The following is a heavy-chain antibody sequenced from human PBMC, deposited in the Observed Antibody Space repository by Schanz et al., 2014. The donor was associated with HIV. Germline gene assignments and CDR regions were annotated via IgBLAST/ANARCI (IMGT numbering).Heavy chain of an antibody. CDR1: GFTFSGYY. Sequence: VQLVESGGTLVNPGSSLRLSCAASGFTFSGYYMSWIRQAPGKGLEWVGRIKSKTDGGTTDYAAPVKGRFTISRDDSKNTLYLQMNSLKTEDTAVYYCTTVKGYSSSWTTYYYYGMDVWGQGTMVTVSS. V-gene: IGHV3-15*02. D-gene: IGHD6-13*01. J-gene: IGHJ6*02. CDR2: IKSKTDGGTT. CDR3: TTVKGYSSSWTTYYYYGMDV.